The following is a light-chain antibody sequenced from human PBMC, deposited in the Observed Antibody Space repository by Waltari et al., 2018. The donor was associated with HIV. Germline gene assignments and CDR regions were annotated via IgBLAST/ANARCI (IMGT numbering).Light chain of an antibody. J-gene: IGLJ1*01. Sequence: SAFTQPASVSGSLGQTITLSCSGSDLDVAPTNYDCWYQQSFGKSPKLIIFDVHKRPSGLSDRFSGSKSGNTASLIISGLQTEDEADYFCSSFSSGPSLYVFGTGTRVSVL. CDR3: SSFSSGPSLYV. V-gene: IGLV2-14*03. CDR1: DLDVAPTNY. CDR2: DVH.